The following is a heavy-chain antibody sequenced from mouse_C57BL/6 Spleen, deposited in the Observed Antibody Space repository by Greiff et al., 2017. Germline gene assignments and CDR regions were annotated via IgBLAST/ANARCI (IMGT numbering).Heavy chain of an antibody. V-gene: IGHV3-6*01. J-gene: IGHJ4*01. CDR3: ARGNWDAAMDY. Sequence: EVHLVESGPGLVKPSQSPSLTCSVTGYSITSGYYWNWIRQFPGNKLEWMGYISYDGSNNYNPSLKNRISITRDTSKNQFFLKLNSVTTEDTATYYCARGNWDAAMDYWGQGTSGTVSS. CDR1: GYSITSGYY. CDR2: ISYDGSN. D-gene: IGHD4-1*01.